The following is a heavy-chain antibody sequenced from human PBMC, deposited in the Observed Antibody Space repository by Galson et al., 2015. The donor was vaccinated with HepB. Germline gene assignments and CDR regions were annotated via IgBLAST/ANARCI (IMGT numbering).Heavy chain of an antibody. D-gene: IGHD3-10*01. CDR2: INPSGGST. Sequence: SVKVSCKASGYTFTSYYMHWVRQAPGQGLEWMGIINPSGGSTSYAQKFQGRVTMTRDTSTSTVYMELSSLRSEDTAVYYCARDCMVRGVTVINWFDPWGQGTLVTVSS. CDR1: GYTFTSYY. CDR3: ARDCMVRGVTVINWFDP. J-gene: IGHJ5*02. V-gene: IGHV1-46*01.